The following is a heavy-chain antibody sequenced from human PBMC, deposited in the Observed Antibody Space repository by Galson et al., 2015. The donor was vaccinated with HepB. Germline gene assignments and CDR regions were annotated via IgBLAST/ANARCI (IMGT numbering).Heavy chain of an antibody. CDR2: IEWDNKK. CDR1: GFSLNSREPR. D-gene: IGHD6-13*01. Sequence: PALVKPTQTLTLTCTFSGFSLNSREPRVSWIRQPPGKALEWLARIEWDNKKFYSASLKTRLTISKDTSKNQVVLTLTNVDPVDTATYYCVRIGPAAVDSWGLGTLVTV. V-gene: IGHV2-70*04. J-gene: IGHJ5*02. CDR3: VRIGPAAVDS.